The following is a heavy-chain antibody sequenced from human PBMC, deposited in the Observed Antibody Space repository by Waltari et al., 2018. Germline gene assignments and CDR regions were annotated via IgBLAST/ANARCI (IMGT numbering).Heavy chain of an antibody. D-gene: IGHD1-26*01. CDR1: GFTFSSYW. J-gene: IGHJ4*02. CDR3: ARGRTGLTQIVED. V-gene: IGHV3-74*01. Sequence: EVQLVESGGGLVQPGGSLRLSCAASGFTFSSYWMHWVRQPPGKGLLEVSRINSDGISTNYADSVKGRFTVSRDNAKNTLYLQMNSLRAEDTAVYYCARGRTGLTQIVEDWGQGTLVTVSS. CDR2: INSDGIST.